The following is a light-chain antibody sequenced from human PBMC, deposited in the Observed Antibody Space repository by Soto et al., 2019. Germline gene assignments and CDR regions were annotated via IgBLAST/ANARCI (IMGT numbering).Light chain of an antibody. CDR3: QQRSNPPT. Sequence: IVVTQSPGTLSLSPGDRATLSCRASQSVSGSYLACHQRKPGQAPRLRIYGASTRATGLPASFSGSGAGTDFPLTIRRLAPEDFADYYRQQRSNPPTFGRGTKVDIK. J-gene: IGKJ4*01. CDR2: GAS. CDR1: QSVSGSY. V-gene: IGKV3D-20*02.